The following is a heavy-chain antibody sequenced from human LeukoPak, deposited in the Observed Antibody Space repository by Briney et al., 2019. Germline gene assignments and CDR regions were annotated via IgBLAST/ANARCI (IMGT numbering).Heavy chain of an antibody. J-gene: IGHJ1*01. CDR1: GYSISSGYY. CDR3: ARDGGSGSYNFQH. Sequence: SETLSLTCTVSGYSISSGYYWGWIRQPPGKGLEWIGSIYHSGSTYYNPSLKSRVTMSVDTSKNQFSLKLSSVTAADTAVYYCARDGGSGSYNFQHWGQGTLVTVSS. D-gene: IGHD3-10*01. V-gene: IGHV4-38-2*02. CDR2: IYHSGST.